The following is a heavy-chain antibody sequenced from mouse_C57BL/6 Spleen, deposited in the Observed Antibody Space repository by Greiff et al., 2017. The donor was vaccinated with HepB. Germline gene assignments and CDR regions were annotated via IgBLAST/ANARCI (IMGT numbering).Heavy chain of an antibody. D-gene: IGHD3-2*02. CDR3: ARRLDSSGYLYYAMDY. V-gene: IGHV1-18*01. CDR2: INPNNGGT. CDR1: GYTFTDYN. J-gene: IGHJ4*01. Sequence: EVQLQQSGPELVKPGASVKIPCKASGYTFTDYNMDWVKQSHGKSLEWIGDINPNNGGTIYNQKFKGKATLTVDKSSSTAYMELRSLTSEDTAVYYCARRLDSSGYLYYAMDYWGQGTSVTVSS.